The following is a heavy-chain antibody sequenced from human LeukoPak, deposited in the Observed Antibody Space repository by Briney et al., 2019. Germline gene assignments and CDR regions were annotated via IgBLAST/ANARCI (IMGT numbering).Heavy chain of an antibody. D-gene: IGHD2-21*02. CDR2: INPNSGGT. CDR1: GYTFTGYY. CDR3: ARECLPGGGCYTDY. J-gene: IGHJ4*02. V-gene: IGHV1-2*02. Sequence: ASVKVSCKASGYTFTGYYMHWVRQAPGQGLEWMGWINPNSGGTNYAQKFQGRVTMTRDTSISTAYMELSRLRSDVTAVYSCARECLPGGGCYTDYWGQGTLVPVSS.